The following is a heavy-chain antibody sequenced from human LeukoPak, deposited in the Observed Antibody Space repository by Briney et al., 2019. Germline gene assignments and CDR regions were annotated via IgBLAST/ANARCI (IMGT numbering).Heavy chain of an antibody. D-gene: IGHD1-26*01. CDR1: GFTFSSYA. CDR3: AKVWELLFRTKNFDY. CDR2: ISGSGGST. J-gene: IGHJ4*02. Sequence: PGGSLRLSCAASGFTFSSYAMSWVRQAPGKGLEWASAISGSGGSTYYADSVKGRFTISRDNSKNTLYLQMNSLRAEDTAVYYCAKVWELLFRTKNFDYWGQGTLVTVSS. V-gene: IGHV3-23*01.